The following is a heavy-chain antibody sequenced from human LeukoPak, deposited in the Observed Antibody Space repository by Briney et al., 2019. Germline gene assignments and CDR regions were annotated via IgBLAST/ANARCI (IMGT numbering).Heavy chain of an antibody. D-gene: IGHD6-13*01. CDR1: GGSLSSYY. J-gene: IGHJ4*02. CDR3: ARGGSSWPKDRYYFDY. V-gene: IGHV4-59*01. CDR2: IYYSGST. Sequence: PSETLSLTCTVSGGSLSSYYWSWIRQPPGKGLEWIGYIYYSGSTNYNPSLKSRVTISVDTSKNQFSLKLSSVTAADTAVYYCARGGSSWPKDRYYFDYWGQGTLVTVSS.